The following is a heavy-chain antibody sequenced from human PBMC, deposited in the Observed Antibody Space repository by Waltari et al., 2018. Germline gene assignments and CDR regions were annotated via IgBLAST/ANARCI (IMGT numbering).Heavy chain of an antibody. CDR3: ARHVVVRGAVDY. CDR1: GGSISSSSYY. V-gene: IGHV4-39*01. D-gene: IGHD2-2*01. J-gene: IGHJ4*02. CDR2: IYYSGST. Sequence: QLQLQESGPGLVKPSETLSLTCTVPGGSISSSSYYWGWIRQPPGKGLEWIGSIYYSGSTYYNPSLKSRVTISVDTSKNQFSLKLSSVTAADTAVYYCARHVVVRGAVDYWGQGTLVTVSS.